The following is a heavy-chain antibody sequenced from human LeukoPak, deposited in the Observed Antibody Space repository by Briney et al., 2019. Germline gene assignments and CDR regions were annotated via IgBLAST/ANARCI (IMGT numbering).Heavy chain of an antibody. D-gene: IGHD5-12*01. CDR1: GYTFTGYY. Sequence: VASVKVSCKASGYTFTGYYMHWVRQAAGQGLEGVGWINTNSGGTNYAQKFQGRVTMTRDTSISTAYMALSRLRSDDTAVYYCARELRVATIRFQNGDWGQGTLVTVSS. CDR3: ARELRVATIRFQNGD. V-gene: IGHV1-2*02. CDR2: INTNSGGT. J-gene: IGHJ4*02.